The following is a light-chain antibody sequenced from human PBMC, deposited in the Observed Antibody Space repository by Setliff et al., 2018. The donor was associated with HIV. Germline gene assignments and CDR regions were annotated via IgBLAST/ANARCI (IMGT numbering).Light chain of an antibody. CDR2: GNS. CDR1: SSNIGPGYD. V-gene: IGLV1-40*01. CDR3: QSYDSTLSGFYV. J-gene: IGLJ1*01. Sequence: QSVLTQPPSVSEAPGQRVTISCTGSSSNIGPGYDVHWYQQVPGTAPKLLIYGNSNRPSGVPERFSASKSGTSASLTITGLQAEDEGDYYCQSYDSTLSGFYVFGTGTKVTVL.